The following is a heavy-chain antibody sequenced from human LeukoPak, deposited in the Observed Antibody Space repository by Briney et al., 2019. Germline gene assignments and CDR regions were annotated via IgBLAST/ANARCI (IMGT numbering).Heavy chain of an antibody. J-gene: IGHJ6*02. D-gene: IGHD5-12*01. V-gene: IGHV4-59*01. CDR1: GGSISSYH. CDR2: IYYSGST. CDR3: ARDSPYSGYDYNYYYGMDV. Sequence: SETLSLTCTVSGGSISSYHWSWIRQPPGKGLEWIGYIYYSGSTNYNPSLKSRVTISVDTSKNQFSLKLSSVTAADTAVYYCARDSPYSGYDYNYYYGMDVWGQGTTVTVSS.